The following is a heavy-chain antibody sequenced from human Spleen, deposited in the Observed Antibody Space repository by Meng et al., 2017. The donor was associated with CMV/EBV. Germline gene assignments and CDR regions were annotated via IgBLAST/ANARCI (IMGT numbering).Heavy chain of an antibody. CDR2: ISSSSSYI. Sequence: GESLKISCAASGFTFSSYAMSWVRQAPGKGLEWVSSISSSSSYIYYADSVKGRFTISRDNAKNTLYLQMNSLRAEDTAVYYCARVKYQLPDAFDVWGQETLVTVSS. V-gene: IGHV3-21*01. D-gene: IGHD2-2*01. CDR3: ARVKYQLPDAFDV. CDR1: GFTFSSYA. J-gene: IGHJ3*01.